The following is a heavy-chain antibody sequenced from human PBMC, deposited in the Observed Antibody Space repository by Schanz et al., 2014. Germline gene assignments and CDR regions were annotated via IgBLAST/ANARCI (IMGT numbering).Heavy chain of an antibody. Sequence: QVQLQESGPGLVKPSETLSLSCTFSGDSISFYYWSWIRQPAGKGLEWIGRTQTSGTATYNPSLRGRVTMSVDTSKNQFSLKLISVTAADTAVYYCARAEINSGYARYYYGMDVWGQGTTVTVSS. J-gene: IGHJ6*02. CDR1: GDSISFYY. CDR2: TQTSGTA. CDR3: ARAEINSGYARYYYGMDV. D-gene: IGHD5-12*01. V-gene: IGHV4-4*07.